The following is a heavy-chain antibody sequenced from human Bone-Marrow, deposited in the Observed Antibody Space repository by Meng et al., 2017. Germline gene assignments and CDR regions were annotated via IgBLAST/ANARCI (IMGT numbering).Heavy chain of an antibody. J-gene: IGHJ6*02. CDR3: ARVRVPAAMNQKDYYYYGMDV. V-gene: IGHV3-30*04. D-gene: IGHD2-2*01. Sequence: GESLKTSCAASGFTFSSYAMHWVRQAPGKGLEWVAVISYDGSNKYYADSVKGRFTISRDNSKNTLYLQMNSLRAEDTAVYYCARVRVPAAMNQKDYYYYGMDVWGQGTMVTV. CDR1: GFTFSSYA. CDR2: ISYDGSNK.